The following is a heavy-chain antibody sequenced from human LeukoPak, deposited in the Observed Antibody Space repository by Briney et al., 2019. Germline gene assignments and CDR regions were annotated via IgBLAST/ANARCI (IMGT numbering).Heavy chain of an antibody. CDR1: GYSISSGYY. Sequence: SETLSLTCAVSGYSISSGYYWGWIRQPPGKGLEWIGSIYHSGSTYYNPSLKSRVTISVDTSKNQFSLKLSSVTAADTAVYYCARGVFIWGLGTMVTVSS. J-gene: IGHJ3*02. CDR2: IYHSGST. D-gene: IGHD2-21*01. CDR3: ARGVFI. V-gene: IGHV4-38-2*01.